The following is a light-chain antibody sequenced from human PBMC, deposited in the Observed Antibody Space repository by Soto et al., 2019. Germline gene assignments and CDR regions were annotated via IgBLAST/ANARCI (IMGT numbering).Light chain of an antibody. CDR3: HQYYSWT. J-gene: IGKJ1*01. V-gene: IGKV3-20*01. Sequence: EIVLTQSPGTLSLSPGERATLSCRASQSFNSIYLAWYQQKPGQAPRLLIYGASSRATGIPDRFSGSGSGTDFTLTISRLEPEDFAVYYCHQYYSWTFGQGTKLDIK. CDR2: GAS. CDR1: QSFNSIY.